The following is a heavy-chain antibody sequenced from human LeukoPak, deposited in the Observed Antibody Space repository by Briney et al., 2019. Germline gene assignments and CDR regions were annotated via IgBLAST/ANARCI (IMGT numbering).Heavy chain of an antibody. CDR2: IYYSGST. V-gene: IGHV4-59*01. J-gene: IGHJ4*02. CDR1: GGSISSYY. CDR3: ARSSGSYYHMIHLGDY. D-gene: IGHD3-10*01. Sequence: SETLSLTCTVSGGSISSYYWSWIRQPPGKGLEWIGYIYYSGSTNYNPSLKSRVTISVDTSKNQFSLKLSSVTAADTAVCYCARSSGSYYHMIHLGDYWGQGTLVTVSS.